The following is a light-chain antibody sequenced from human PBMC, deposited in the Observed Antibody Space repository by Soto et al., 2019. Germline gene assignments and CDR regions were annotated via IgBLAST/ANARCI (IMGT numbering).Light chain of an antibody. V-gene: IGLV1-40*01. CDR1: SSNIGAGYD. CDR3: QSYDSSLSGFYV. J-gene: IGLJ1*01. Sequence: GLTQPPSVSGAPGQRVTISCTGSSSNIGAGYDVHWYQQLPGTAPKLLIYGNSNRPSGVPDRFSGSKSGTSASLAITGLQAEDEADYYCQSYDSSLSGFYVFGTGTKVPVL. CDR2: GNS.